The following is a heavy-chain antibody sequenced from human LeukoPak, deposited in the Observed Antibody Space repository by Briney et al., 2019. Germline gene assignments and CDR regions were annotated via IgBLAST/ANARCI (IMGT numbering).Heavy chain of an antibody. CDR3: ATGGLKQLVRWFDP. J-gene: IGHJ5*02. Sequence: ASVKVSCKVSGYTLTELSMHWVRQAPGKGLEWMGGFGPEDGETIYAQKFQGRVTMTEDTSTDTAYMELSSLRSEDTAVYYCATGGLKQLVRWFDPWGQGTLVTVSS. D-gene: IGHD6-6*01. V-gene: IGHV1-24*01. CDR1: GYTLTELS. CDR2: FGPEDGET.